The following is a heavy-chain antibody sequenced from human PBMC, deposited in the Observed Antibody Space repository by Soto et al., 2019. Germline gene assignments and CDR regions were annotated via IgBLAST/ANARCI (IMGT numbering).Heavy chain of an antibody. CDR1: GFTFSSYG. D-gene: IGHD3-22*01. J-gene: IGHJ6*02. V-gene: IGHV3-33*01. CDR3: ARHRDSSGLDV. Sequence: QVQLVESGGGVVQPGRSLRLSCAASGFTFSSYGMHWVRQAPGKGLEWVAVIWYDGSNKYYADSVKGRFTISRDNSKNTLYLQMNSLRAEDTAVYYCARHRDSSGLDVWGRGTTVTVSS. CDR2: IWYDGSNK.